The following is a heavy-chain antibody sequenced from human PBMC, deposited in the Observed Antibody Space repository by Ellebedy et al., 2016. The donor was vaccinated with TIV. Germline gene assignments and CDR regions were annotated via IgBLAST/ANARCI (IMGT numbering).Heavy chain of an antibody. J-gene: IGHJ4*02. D-gene: IGHD5-18*01. CDR2: IGTAGDT. V-gene: IGHV3-13*01. Sequence: GGSLRLSCAASGFTFRSYDMHWVRHATGKGLEWVSAIGTAGDTYYPGSVKGRFTISSENAKNSLYLQMNSLRAEDTALYYCARVRFGDTAVDYWGQGTLVTVSS. CDR3: ARVRFGDTAVDY. CDR1: GFTFRSYD.